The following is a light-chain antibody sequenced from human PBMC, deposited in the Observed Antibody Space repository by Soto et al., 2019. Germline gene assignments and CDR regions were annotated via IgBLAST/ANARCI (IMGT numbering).Light chain of an antibody. Sequence: IQVNQSPSTLAASGGGRVNITWRASRSVDLWLAWYQQKPGKAPKLLVYDASSLQSGVPSRFSGSGSGTEFTLTISSLQPDDFGTYYCQEYNSYTGTFGPGTKVDIK. CDR1: RSVDLW. CDR2: DAS. CDR3: QEYNSYTGT. V-gene: IGKV1-5*01. J-gene: IGKJ1*01.